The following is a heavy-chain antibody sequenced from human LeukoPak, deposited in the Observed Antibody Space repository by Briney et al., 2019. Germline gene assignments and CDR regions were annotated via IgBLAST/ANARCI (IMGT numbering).Heavy chain of an antibody. J-gene: IGHJ1*01. Sequence: PSETLSLTCTVSGGSISSGGYYWSWIRQPPGKGLEWIGYIYHSGSTYYNPSLKSRVTISVDRSKNQFSLKLSSVTAADTAVYYCARHAVQQLVPHNKYFQHWGQGTLVTVSS. CDR1: GGSISSGGYY. CDR3: ARHAVQQLVPHNKYFQH. V-gene: IGHV4-30-2*01. CDR2: IYHSGST. D-gene: IGHD6-13*01.